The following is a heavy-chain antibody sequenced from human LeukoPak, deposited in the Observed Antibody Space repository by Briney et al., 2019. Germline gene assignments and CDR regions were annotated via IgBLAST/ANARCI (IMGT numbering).Heavy chain of an antibody. V-gene: IGHV4-30-2*01. D-gene: IGHD6-13*01. CDR3: ARAVAAAGSFDY. CDR1: GGSISSGGYY. CDR2: IYHSGST. Sequence: SETLSLTCTVSGGSISSGGYYWSWIRQPPGKGLEWIGYIYHSGSTYYNPSLKSRVTISVDRSKNQFSLKLSSVTAADTAVYYCARAVAAAGSFDYWGRGTLVTVSS. J-gene: IGHJ4*02.